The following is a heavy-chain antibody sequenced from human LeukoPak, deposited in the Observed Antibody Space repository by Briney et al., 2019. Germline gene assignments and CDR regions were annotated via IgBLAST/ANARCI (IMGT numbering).Heavy chain of an antibody. CDR2: INPNSGGT. V-gene: IGHV1-2*02. D-gene: IGHD3-22*01. J-gene: IGHJ3*02. Sequence: ASVKVSCKASGYTFTSYYMHWVRQAPGQGLEWMGWINPNSGGTNYAQKFQGRVTMTRDTSISTAYMELSRLRSDDTAVYYCARGATMIVVVTTGRAFDIWGQGTMVTVSS. CDR3: ARGATMIVVVTTGRAFDI. CDR1: GYTFTSYY.